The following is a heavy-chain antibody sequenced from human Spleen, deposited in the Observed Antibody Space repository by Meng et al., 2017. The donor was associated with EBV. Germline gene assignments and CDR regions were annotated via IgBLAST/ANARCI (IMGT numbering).Heavy chain of an antibody. J-gene: IGHJ4*02. CDR3: SRDLVGSDDD. V-gene: IGHV3-74*01. CDR2: NNEDWGIT. Sequence: GGCFVQAGGALRLSRAASGLTFSRYWIDWVRQGPGQGLVWVSRNNEDWGITTYADFVKGRFTIFRDNTKNTLYLQMNSLRAEDTAVYFCSRDLVGSDDDWGQGTLVTVSS. CDR1: GLTFSRYW. D-gene: IGHD6-25*01.